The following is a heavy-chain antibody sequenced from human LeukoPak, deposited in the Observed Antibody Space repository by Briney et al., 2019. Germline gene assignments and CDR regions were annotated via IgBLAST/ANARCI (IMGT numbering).Heavy chain of an antibody. D-gene: IGHD3-3*01. J-gene: IGHJ6*02. Sequence: GGSLRLSRAASGFTFSSYAMSWVRQTPGKGLEWVSAISGSGGSTYYADSVKGRFTISRDNSKNTLFLQMNSLRAEDTAPYYCAKSVAIYFYYGLDVWGQGTTVTVSS. CDR3: AKSVAIYFYYGLDV. V-gene: IGHV3-23*01. CDR1: GFTFSSYA. CDR2: ISGSGGST.